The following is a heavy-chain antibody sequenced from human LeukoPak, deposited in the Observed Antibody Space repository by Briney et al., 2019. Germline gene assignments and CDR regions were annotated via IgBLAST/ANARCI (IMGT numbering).Heavy chain of an antibody. V-gene: IGHV1-3*01. Sequence: ASVTVSCKASGYTFTSYAMHWVRQAPGQRLEWMGWINAGNGNTKYSQKFQGRVTITRDTSASTAYMELSGLRSEDTAVYYCARVGKWGGYDSGRFNYYYGMDVWGKGTTVTVSS. D-gene: IGHD5-12*01. J-gene: IGHJ6*04. CDR3: ARVGKWGGYDSGRFNYYYGMDV. CDR2: INAGNGNT. CDR1: GYTFTSYA.